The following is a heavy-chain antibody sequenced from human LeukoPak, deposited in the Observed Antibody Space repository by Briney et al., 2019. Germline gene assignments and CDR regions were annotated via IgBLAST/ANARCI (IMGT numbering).Heavy chain of an antibody. CDR1: GFTLSSYA. CDR3: ARGEYSSSWALDY. V-gene: IGHV3-30*04. CDR2: TSYDGRNK. Sequence: GGSLRLSCAASGFTLSSYAMHWVRQAPGKGLEWVAVTSYDGRNKYYADSVKGRFTVSRDDSKNTLYLQMNSLRPEDTAVYYCARGEYSSSWALDYWGQGALVTVSS. D-gene: IGHD6-13*01. J-gene: IGHJ4*02.